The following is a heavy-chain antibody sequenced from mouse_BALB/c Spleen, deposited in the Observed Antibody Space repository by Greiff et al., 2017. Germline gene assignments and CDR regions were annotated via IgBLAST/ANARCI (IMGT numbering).Heavy chain of an antibody. J-gene: IGHJ2*01. CDR1: GFTFSSYA. Sequence: EVQVVESGGGLVKPGGSLKLSCAASGFTFSSYAMSWVRQTPEKRLEWVASISSGGSTYYPDSVKGRFTISRDNARNILYLQMSSLRSEDTAMYYCARVFTTAVDYWGQGTTLTVSS. D-gene: IGHD1-2*01. CDR3: ARVFTTAVDY. V-gene: IGHV5-6-5*01. CDR2: ISSGGST.